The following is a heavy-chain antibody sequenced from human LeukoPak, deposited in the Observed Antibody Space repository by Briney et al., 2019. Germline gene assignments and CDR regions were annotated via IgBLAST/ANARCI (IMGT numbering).Heavy chain of an antibody. J-gene: IGHJ4*02. D-gene: IGHD5-12*01. CDR2: ISSSSSYI. CDR3: ARDSEATMGIDY. CDR1: GFTFSSYS. V-gene: IGHV3-21*01. Sequence: GGSLRLSCSASGFTFSSYSMNWVRQAPGKGLEWVSSISSSSSYIYYADSVKGRFTISRDNAKNSLYLQMNSLRAEDTAVYYCARDSEATMGIDYWGQGTLVTVSS.